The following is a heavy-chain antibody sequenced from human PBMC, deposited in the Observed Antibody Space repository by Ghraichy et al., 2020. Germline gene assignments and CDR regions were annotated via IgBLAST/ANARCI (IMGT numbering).Heavy chain of an antibody. CDR3: ARGPQLEWLLPDYWYFDL. V-gene: IGHV4-59*01. D-gene: IGHD3-3*01. CDR2: IYYSGST. CDR1: GGSISSYY. J-gene: IGHJ2*01. Sequence: SETLSLTCTVSGGSISSYYWSWIRQPPGKGLEWIAYIYYSGSTNYNPSLKSRVTISVDTSKNQFSLKLSSVTAADTAVYYCARGPQLEWLLPDYWYFDLWGRGTLVTVSS.